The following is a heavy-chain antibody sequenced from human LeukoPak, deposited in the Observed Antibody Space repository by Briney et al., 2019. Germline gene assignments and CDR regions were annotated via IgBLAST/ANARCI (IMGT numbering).Heavy chain of an antibody. D-gene: IGHD6-13*01. CDR3: AKGSGWYQIHDFDY. J-gene: IGHJ4*02. CDR1: GFKFSSYA. CDR2: IIGSGGNT. Sequence: GGSLRLSCAGSGFKFSSYAMSWVRQAPGKALECFSGIIGSGGNTYSAHSVKGRFTICRDNSKNTLYLQMIGLRAEDTAVYFCAKGSGWYQIHDFDYWGQGTLVTVSS. V-gene: IGHV3-23*01.